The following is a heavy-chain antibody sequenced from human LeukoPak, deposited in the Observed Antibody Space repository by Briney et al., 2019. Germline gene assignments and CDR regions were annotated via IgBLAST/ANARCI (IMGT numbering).Heavy chain of an antibody. CDR3: ARETGHGYNWMGY. D-gene: IGHD5-24*01. CDR2: IIPIFGTA. V-gene: IGHV1-69*13. CDR1: GGTFISYA. Sequence: GASVKVSCKASGGTFISYAISWVRQAPGQGLEWMGGIIPIFGTANYAQKFQGRVTITADESTSTAYMELSSLRSEDTAVYYCARETGHGYNWMGYWGQGTLVTVSS. J-gene: IGHJ4*02.